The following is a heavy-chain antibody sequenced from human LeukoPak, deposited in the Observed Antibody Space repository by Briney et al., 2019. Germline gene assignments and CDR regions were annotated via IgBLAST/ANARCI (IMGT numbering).Heavy chain of an antibody. V-gene: IGHV3-23*01. Sequence: PSETLSLTCTVSGGSISSSNHYWGWIRQPPGKGLEWVSTISGSGGSKHYADSVEGRFTISRDNSKNTVYLQMNSLRAEDTAIYYCAKLTSASGAYGVDVWGQGTTVTVSS. J-gene: IGHJ6*02. CDR3: AKLTSASGAYGVDV. CDR1: GGSISSSNHY. D-gene: IGHD3-10*01. CDR2: ISGSGGSK.